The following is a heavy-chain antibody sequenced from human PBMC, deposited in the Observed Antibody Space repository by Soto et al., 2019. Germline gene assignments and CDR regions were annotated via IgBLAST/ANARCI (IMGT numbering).Heavy chain of an antibody. CDR3: ARERRVPAAIRRGQNQYNWFDP. V-gene: IGHV4-4*07. D-gene: IGHD2-2*02. J-gene: IGHJ5*02. CDR1: GGSISSYY. CDR2: IYTSGST. Sequence: SETLSLTCTVSGGSISSYYWSWIRQPAGKGLEWIGRIYTSGSTNYNPSLKSRVTMSVDTSKNQFSLKLSSVTAADTAVYYCARERRVPAAIRRGQNQYNWFDPWGQGTLVTVSS.